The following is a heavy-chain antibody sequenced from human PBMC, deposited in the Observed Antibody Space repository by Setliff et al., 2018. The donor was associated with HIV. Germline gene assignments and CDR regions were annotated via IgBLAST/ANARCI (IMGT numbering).Heavy chain of an antibody. CDR2: ISSRSTYI. CDR1: GFTFSNYY. CDR3: ARKGYYSDSSGYYPLPFDS. Sequence: GSLRLSCAASGFTFSNYYMNWVRQAPGKGLEWVSSISSRSTYIYYADSVKGRFTISGDNAKNSLYLQMNSLRAEDTAVYYCARKGYYSDSSGYYPLPFDSWGQGTLVTVSS. J-gene: IGHJ4*02. D-gene: IGHD3-22*01. V-gene: IGHV3-21*01.